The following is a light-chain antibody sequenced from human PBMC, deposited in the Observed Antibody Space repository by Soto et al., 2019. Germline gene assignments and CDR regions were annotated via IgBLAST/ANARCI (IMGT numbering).Light chain of an antibody. J-gene: IGLJ6*01. Sequence: QSVPTQPRSVSGSPGQTVTISCTGSSSDVGSSNYMSWYRQHPGEAPKLVIYDVAQRPSGVPDRLSGSRSGKTASLTISGLQPDDEADYYCCAYARSDTLMFGSGTKLNVL. CDR3: CAYARSDTLM. CDR1: SSDVGSSNY. CDR2: DVA. V-gene: IGLV2-11*01.